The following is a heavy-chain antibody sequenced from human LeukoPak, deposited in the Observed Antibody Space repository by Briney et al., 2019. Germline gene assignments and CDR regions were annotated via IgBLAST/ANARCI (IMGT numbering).Heavy chain of an antibody. CDR1: GYTLTDLS. CDR2: FDPEDGET. Sequence: ASVKVSCKVSGYTLTDLSVHWVRQTPGKGLEWMGGFDPEDGETIYAQKFQGRVTMTEDTSTDTAYMELSSLRSDDTAVYYCARALLHRYNWNDEGENYFDYWGQGTLVTVSS. D-gene: IGHD1-1*01. J-gene: IGHJ4*02. V-gene: IGHV1-24*01. CDR3: ARALLHRYNWNDEGENYFDY.